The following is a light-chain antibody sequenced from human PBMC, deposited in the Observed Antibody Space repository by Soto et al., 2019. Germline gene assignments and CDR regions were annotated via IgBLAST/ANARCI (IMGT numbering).Light chain of an antibody. CDR2: GAS. J-gene: IGKJ3*01. CDR3: QQYGSSPPFT. V-gene: IGKV3-15*01. Sequence: ETVMTQSPATLSVSPGERATLSCRASQSVSSNLAWYQQKPGQAPRLLIYGASTRATGIPARFSGSGSGTDFTLTISRLEPEDFAVYYCQQYGSSPPFTFGPGTKVD. CDR1: QSVSSN.